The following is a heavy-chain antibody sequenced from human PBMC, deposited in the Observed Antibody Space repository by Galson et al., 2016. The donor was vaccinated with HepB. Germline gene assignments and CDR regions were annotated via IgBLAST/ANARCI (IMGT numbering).Heavy chain of an antibody. D-gene: IGHD3-16*01. Sequence: SVKVSCKASGYTFTRYTMHWVRQAPGQRLEWMGWINVGNMNTKYSQKFQGRVTITMDTPASTGYMELSSLRSEDTAVYYCARGWSDYGFDHWGQGTLVTVSS. CDR1: GYTFTRYT. CDR2: INVGNMNT. V-gene: IGHV1-3*01. J-gene: IGHJ4*02. CDR3: ARGWSDYGFDH.